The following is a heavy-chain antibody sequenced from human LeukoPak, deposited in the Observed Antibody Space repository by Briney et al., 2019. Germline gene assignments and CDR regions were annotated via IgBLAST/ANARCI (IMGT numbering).Heavy chain of an antibody. CDR3: ARRSQRWLHREFAP. CDR2: IYSSGST. Sequence: SETLSLTCSVSGASISSGSNYWGWIRQPPGKTLEWIGSIYSSGSTYYNPSLKSRVIIIIDTPKNHFSLTLSSVTAADTAVYYCARRSQRWLHREFAPWGQGTLVTVSS. CDR1: GASISSGSNY. V-gene: IGHV4-39*07. J-gene: IGHJ4*02. D-gene: IGHD5-24*01.